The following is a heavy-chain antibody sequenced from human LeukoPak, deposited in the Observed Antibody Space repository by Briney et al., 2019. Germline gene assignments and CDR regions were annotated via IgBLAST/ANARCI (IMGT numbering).Heavy chain of an antibody. Sequence: SETLSLTCTVSGGSISSGGYYWSWIRQHPGKGLEWIGYIYYSGSTYYNPSLMSRVTISVDTSKNQFSLKLSSVTAADTAVYYCARVVPAAITNNWFDPWGQGTLVTVSS. CDR3: ARVVPAAITNNWFDP. CDR2: IYYSGST. J-gene: IGHJ5*02. CDR1: GGSISSGGYY. V-gene: IGHV4-31*03. D-gene: IGHD2-2*01.